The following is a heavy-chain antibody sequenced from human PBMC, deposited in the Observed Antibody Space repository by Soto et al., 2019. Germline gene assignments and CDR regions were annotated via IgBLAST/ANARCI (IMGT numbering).Heavy chain of an antibody. CDR3: ARGEQYSGRIFDY. CDR1: GGSVSSGSYY. CDR2: IYYSGST. D-gene: IGHD1-26*01. J-gene: IGHJ4*01. V-gene: IGHV4-61*01. Sequence: SETLSLTCTVSGGSVSSGSYYWSWIRQPPGKGLEWIGYIYYSGSTNYNPSLKSRVTISVDTSKNQFSLQLNSVTPEDTAVYFCARGEQYSGRIFDYWGQGTLVTVSS.